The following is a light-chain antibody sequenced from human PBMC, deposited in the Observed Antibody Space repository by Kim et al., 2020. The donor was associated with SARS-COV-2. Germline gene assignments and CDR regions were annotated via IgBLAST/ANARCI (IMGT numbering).Light chain of an antibody. CDR2: GAS. J-gene: IGKJ2*01. CDR3: QEHNNWPYT. CDR1: QSVSSK. V-gene: IGKV3-15*01. Sequence: EIVLTQSPATLSVSPGERVTLSCRASQSVSSKLIWYQQKRGQAPRLLIFGASTRATGIPARFGGSGSGTEFTLTISSLQSEDFAVYYCQEHNNWPYTFGQGTKLEI.